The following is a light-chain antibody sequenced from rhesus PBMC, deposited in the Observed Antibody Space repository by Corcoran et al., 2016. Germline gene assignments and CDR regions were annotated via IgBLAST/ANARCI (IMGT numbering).Light chain of an antibody. J-gene: IGKJ2*01. Sequence: DIQMTQSPSSLSASVGDTVTITCRASQSISSWLDWYQQKQGKAPKLLIYKASSLQSGVPSRFLGSGSGTYFTLTISSLQPEDFATYYCLQYSSSPYSFGQGTKVEIK. CDR3: LQYSSSPYS. CDR1: QSISSW. V-gene: IGKV1-22*01. CDR2: KAS.